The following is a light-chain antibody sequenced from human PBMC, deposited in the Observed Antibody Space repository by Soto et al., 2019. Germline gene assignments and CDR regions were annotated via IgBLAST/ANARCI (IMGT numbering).Light chain of an antibody. Sequence: EIVLTQSPGTLSLSPGERATLSCRASQSVSSSYLAWYQQKPGQAPRLLIYGASSRATGIPDRFSGSGSGTDFTLTISRLEPEDFAVYYCQQYATSPLTFGGGTTLEIK. CDR2: GAS. J-gene: IGKJ4*01. CDR3: QQYATSPLT. CDR1: QSVSSSY. V-gene: IGKV3-20*01.